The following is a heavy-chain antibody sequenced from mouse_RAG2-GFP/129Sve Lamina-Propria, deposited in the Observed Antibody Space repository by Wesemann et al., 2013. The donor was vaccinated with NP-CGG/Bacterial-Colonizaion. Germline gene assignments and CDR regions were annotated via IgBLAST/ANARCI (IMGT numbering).Heavy chain of an antibody. D-gene: IGHD2-5*01. CDR2: INPNNGGT. Sequence: EVQLQQSGPELVKPGASVKISCKASGYTFTDYYMNWVKQSHGKSLEWIGDINPNNGGTSYNQKFKGKATLTVDKSSSTAYMQLSSLTSEDSAVYYCAIISNYDAYWGQGDSGHCLC. J-gene: IGHJ3*01. CDR1: GYTFTDYY. V-gene: IGHV1-26*01. CDR3: AIISNYDAY.